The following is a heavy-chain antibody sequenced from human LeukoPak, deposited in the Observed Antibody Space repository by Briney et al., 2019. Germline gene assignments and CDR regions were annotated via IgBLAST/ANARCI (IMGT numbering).Heavy chain of an antibody. CDR2: ISYDGSNK. J-gene: IGHJ4*02. CDR3: ARETGDTAMVTFDY. CDR1: GFTFSSYA. D-gene: IGHD5-18*01. Sequence: GGSLRLSCAASGFTFSSYAMHWVRQAPGKGLEWVAVISYDGSNKYYADSMKGRFTISRDNSKNTLYLQMNSLRAEDTAVYYCARETGDTAMVTFDYWGQGTLVTVSS. V-gene: IGHV3-30-3*01.